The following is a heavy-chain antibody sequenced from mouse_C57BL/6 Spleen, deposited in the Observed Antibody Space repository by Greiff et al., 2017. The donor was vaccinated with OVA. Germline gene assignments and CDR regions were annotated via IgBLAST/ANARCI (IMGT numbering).Heavy chain of an antibody. CDR1: GYSITSGYY. D-gene: IGHD3-3*01. Sequence: EVQLQQSGPGLVKPSQSLSLTCSVTGYSITSGYYWNWIRQFPGNQLEWMGYISYDGSNNYNPSLKNRISITRDTSKNQFFLKLNSVTTEDTATYYCARRDRGYFDYWGQGTTLTVSS. CDR2: ISYDGSN. CDR3: ARRDRGYFDY. V-gene: IGHV3-6*01. J-gene: IGHJ2*01.